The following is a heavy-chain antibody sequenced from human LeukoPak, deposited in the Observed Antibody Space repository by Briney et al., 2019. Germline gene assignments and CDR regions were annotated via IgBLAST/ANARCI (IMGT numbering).Heavy chain of an antibody. CDR2: ISSSSSYI. Sequence: NPGGSLRLSCAASGFTFSSYSMNWVRQAPGKGLEWVSSISSSSSYIYYADSVKGRFTISRDNAKNSLYLQMNSLRAEDTAVYYCAGGPNDYGDYVGWFDPWGQGTLVTVSS. CDR1: GFTFSSYS. D-gene: IGHD4-17*01. CDR3: AGGPNDYGDYVGWFDP. J-gene: IGHJ5*02. V-gene: IGHV3-21*01.